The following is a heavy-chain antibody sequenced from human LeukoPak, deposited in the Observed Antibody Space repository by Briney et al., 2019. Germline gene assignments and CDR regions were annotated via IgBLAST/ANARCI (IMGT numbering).Heavy chain of an antibody. CDR2: IKQDGSEK. V-gene: IGHV3-7*01. CDR1: GFTFSSYW. J-gene: IGHJ4*02. CDR3: ARDAGVYYGDYLDY. Sequence: QAGGSLRLSCAASGFTFSSYWMSWVRQAPGKGLEWVANIKQDGSEKYYVDFVKGRFTISRDNAKNSLYLQMNSLRAEDTAVYYCARDAGVYYGDYLDYWGQGTLVTVSS. D-gene: IGHD4-17*01.